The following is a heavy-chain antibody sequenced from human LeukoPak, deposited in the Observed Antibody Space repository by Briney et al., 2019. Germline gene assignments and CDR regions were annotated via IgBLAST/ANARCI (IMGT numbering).Heavy chain of an antibody. CDR3: SRGYDTSASGYTDV. Sequence: GSSLRLSCAASGFFFSDYVMHWVRQAPGKGLEWVAVISYDGSNKYYADSVKGRFTISRDNGKNSLYLQMNSLRAEDTALYYCSRGYDTSASGYTDVWGKGATVIVSS. CDR2: ISYDGSNK. V-gene: IGHV3-30*03. CDR1: GFFFSDYV. J-gene: IGHJ6*03. D-gene: IGHD3-22*01.